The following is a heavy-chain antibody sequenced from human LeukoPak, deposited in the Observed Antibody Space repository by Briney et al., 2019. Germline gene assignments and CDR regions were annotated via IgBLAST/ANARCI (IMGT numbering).Heavy chain of an antibody. V-gene: IGHV1-18*01. Sequence: ASVKVSCKASGYTFTSYGISWVRQAPGQGLEWMGWISAYNGNTNYAQKLQGRVTMTTDTSTSTAYMELSSLRSEDTAVYYCARSTYCSGGSCSHNWFDPWGQGTLVTVSS. CDR1: GYTFTSYG. D-gene: IGHD2-15*01. CDR3: ARSTYCSGGSCSHNWFDP. J-gene: IGHJ5*02. CDR2: ISAYNGNT.